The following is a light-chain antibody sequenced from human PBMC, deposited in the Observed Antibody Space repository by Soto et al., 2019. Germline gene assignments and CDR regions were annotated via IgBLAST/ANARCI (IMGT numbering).Light chain of an antibody. V-gene: IGKV3-15*01. CDR1: QSVSSN. Sequence: EIVMTQSPATLSVSPGERATLSCRASQSVSSNLAWYQQKPGQAPRLLIYGASTRATGIPARFSGSGSGTEFTLTISSLQSEDFAVYYCQQYNNWRTWTFGQGTKVEIE. CDR3: QQYNNWRTWT. J-gene: IGKJ1*01. CDR2: GAS.